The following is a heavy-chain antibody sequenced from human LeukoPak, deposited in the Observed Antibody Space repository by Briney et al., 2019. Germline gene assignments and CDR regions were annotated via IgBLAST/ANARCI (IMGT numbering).Heavy chain of an antibody. J-gene: IGHJ4*02. D-gene: IGHD6-13*01. Sequence: SETLSLTCTVSGGSISSGSYYWSWIRQPAGKGLEWIGRIYTSGNTNYNPSLKSRVTISVDTSKNQFSLKLSSVTAADTAVYYCARVGAAGTYYFDYWGQGTLVTVSS. CDR2: IYTSGNT. CDR3: ARVGAAGTYYFDY. V-gene: IGHV4-61*02. CDR1: GGSISSGSYY.